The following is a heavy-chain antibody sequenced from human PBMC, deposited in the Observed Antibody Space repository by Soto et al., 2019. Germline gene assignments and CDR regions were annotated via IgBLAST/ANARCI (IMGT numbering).Heavy chain of an antibody. J-gene: IGHJ4*02. CDR2: VRNKVNSYTT. Sequence: VQLVESGGGLVQPEGSLRLSCAASGFTFSDYYMDWVRQAPGKGLEWVGRVRNKVNSYTTEYAASVKGRFTVSRDDSRNSLYLQMNSLKTEDTAMYYCSRAGILTTPYFTDYWGLGTLVSVSS. CDR1: GFTFSDYY. D-gene: IGHD2-15*01. V-gene: IGHV3-72*01. CDR3: SRAGILTTPYFTDY.